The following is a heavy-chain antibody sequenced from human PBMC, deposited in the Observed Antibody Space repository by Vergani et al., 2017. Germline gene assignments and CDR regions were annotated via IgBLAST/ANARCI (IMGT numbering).Heavy chain of an antibody. CDR1: GYTLTELS. CDR3: ATVKAGYSSSWNTLYYFDY. CDR2: FDPEDGET. J-gene: IGHJ4*02. D-gene: IGHD6-13*01. V-gene: IGHV1-24*01. Sequence: QVQLVQSGAEVKKPGASVKVSCKVSGYTLTELSMHWVRPAPGKGLEWMGGFDPEDGETIYAQQFQGRVTMTDDTSTDTAYMELSSLRSEDTAVYYCATVKAGYSSSWNTLYYFDYWGQGTLVTVSS.